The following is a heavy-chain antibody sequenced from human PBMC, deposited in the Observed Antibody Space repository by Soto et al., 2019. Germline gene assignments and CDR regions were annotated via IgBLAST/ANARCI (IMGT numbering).Heavy chain of an antibody. Sequence: GGSLRLSCAASGLIFSTYAMHWVRQAPGKGLECVAVIVYDGSNIYYADSVKGRFTISRDNSKNTLYLQMNSLRPEDTAVYYCARDRSNWYDFYYGMDVWGQGTAVTVSS. CDR1: GLIFSTYA. J-gene: IGHJ6*02. CDR3: ARDRSNWYDFYYGMDV. D-gene: IGHD1-26*01. CDR2: IVYDGSNI. V-gene: IGHV3-30*04.